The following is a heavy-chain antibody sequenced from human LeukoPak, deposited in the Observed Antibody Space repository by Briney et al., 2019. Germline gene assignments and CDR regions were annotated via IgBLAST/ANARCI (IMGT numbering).Heavy chain of an antibody. J-gene: IGHJ4*02. D-gene: IGHD3-9*01. CDR3: ARGPLTGKWPDMGFDY. Sequence: PGGSLRLSCAASGFTFSSYAMHWVRQAPGKGLEWVAVISYDGSNKYYADSVKGRFTISRDNSKNTPYLQMNSLRTEDTAVYYCARGPLTGKWPDMGFDYWGQGTLVTVSS. V-gene: IGHV3-30-3*01. CDR2: ISYDGSNK. CDR1: GFTFSSYA.